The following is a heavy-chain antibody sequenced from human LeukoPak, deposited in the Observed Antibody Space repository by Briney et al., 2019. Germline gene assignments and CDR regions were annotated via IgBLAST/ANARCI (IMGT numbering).Heavy chain of an antibody. Sequence: GGSLRLSCATSGFTFSRLGMQWVRQAPGKGLEWVAVIHNDGTMGQYGDSVKGRFIISKDFSRNTPYLQMNSLRDDDTAVYYCAKEGDEFRGYLDVWGKGTTVTVSS. D-gene: IGHD5-12*01. CDR1: GFTFSRLG. V-gene: IGHV3-30*02. CDR2: IHNDGTMG. J-gene: IGHJ6*04. CDR3: AKEGDEFRGYLDV.